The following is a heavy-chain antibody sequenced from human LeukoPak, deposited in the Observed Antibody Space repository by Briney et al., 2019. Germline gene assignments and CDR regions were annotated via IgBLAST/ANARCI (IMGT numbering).Heavy chain of an antibody. J-gene: IGHJ4*02. Sequence: PGGSLRLSCAASGFTFSSYAMSWVRQAPGKGLEWVSAISGSGGSTYYADSVKGRFTISRDSSKNTLYLQMNSLRAEDTAVYYCAKNYDSSGYYLPLFDYWGQGTLVTVSS. CDR3: AKNYDSSGYYLPLFDY. V-gene: IGHV3-23*01. CDR1: GFTFSSYA. CDR2: ISGSGGST. D-gene: IGHD3-22*01.